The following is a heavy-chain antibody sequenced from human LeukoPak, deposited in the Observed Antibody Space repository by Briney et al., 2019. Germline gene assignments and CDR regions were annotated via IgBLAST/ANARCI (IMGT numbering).Heavy chain of an antibody. J-gene: IGHJ4*02. D-gene: IGHD3-22*01. Sequence: SETLSLTCTVSGGSISSSSYYWGWIRQPPGKGLEWIGSIYYSGSTYYNPSLKSRVTISVDTSKNQFSLKLSSVTAADTAVYYCARDYYDSSGYYLNYWGQGTLVTVSS. CDR1: GGSISSSSYY. V-gene: IGHV4-39*07. CDR2: IYYSGST. CDR3: ARDYYDSSGYYLNY.